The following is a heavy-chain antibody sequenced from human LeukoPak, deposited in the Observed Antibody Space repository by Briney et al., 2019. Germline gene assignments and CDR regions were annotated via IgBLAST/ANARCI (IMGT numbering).Heavy chain of an antibody. D-gene: IGHD2-15*01. CDR1: GGSICSYY. J-gene: IGHJ6*03. Sequence: SETLSLTCTVSGGSICSYYWSWIRQPPGKGLEWIGYIYYSGSTNYNPSLKSRVTISVDTSKNQFSLKLSSVTAADTAVYYCARQIVVVVAATGSSYYYYYMDVWGKGTTVTVSS. CDR3: ARQIVVVVAATGSSYYYYYMDV. V-gene: IGHV4-59*01. CDR2: IYYSGST.